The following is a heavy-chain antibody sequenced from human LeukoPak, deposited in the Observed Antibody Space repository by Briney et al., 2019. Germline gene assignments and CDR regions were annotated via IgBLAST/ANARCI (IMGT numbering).Heavy chain of an antibody. D-gene: IGHD2-2*01. J-gene: IGHJ4*02. CDR1: GFTFSSYS. Sequence: PGGSLRLSCAASGFTFSSYSMNWVRQAPGKGLEWVSSISSSSSYIYYADSVKGRFTISRDNAKNSLYLQMNSLRAEDTAVYYCARDWYCSSTSCLYYFDYWGQGTLVTVSS. V-gene: IGHV3-21*01. CDR3: ARDWYCSSTSCLYYFDY. CDR2: ISSSSSYI.